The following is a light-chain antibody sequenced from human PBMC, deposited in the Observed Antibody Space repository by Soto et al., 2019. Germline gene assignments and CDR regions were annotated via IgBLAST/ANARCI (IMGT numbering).Light chain of an antibody. J-gene: IGKJ1*01. Sequence: DIQMTQSPSTLSASVGDRVTITCRASQSISYWLAWYQQKPGKAPNLLIYKASSLESGVPSRFSGSVSGTEFTITISRLQPDDFATYYCQQYNNYWTFGQGTKVEIK. CDR2: KAS. CDR3: QQYNNYWT. CDR1: QSISYW. V-gene: IGKV1-5*03.